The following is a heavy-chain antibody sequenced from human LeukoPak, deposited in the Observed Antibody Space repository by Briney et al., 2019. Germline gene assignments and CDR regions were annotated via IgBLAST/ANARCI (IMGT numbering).Heavy chain of an antibody. CDR1: GFSFSSYW. J-gene: IGHJ1*01. CDR3: ARVITVYNDYEEVAEYFQH. Sequence: PGGSLRLSCAASGFSFSSYWMTWVRQLPGKGLEWVANIKQDGSEKYYVDSVKGRFTISRDNSKNSLYLQMNSLRAEDTAVYYCARVITVYNDYEEVAEYFQHWGQGTLVIVSS. V-gene: IGHV3-7*01. D-gene: IGHD4-17*01. CDR2: IKQDGSEK.